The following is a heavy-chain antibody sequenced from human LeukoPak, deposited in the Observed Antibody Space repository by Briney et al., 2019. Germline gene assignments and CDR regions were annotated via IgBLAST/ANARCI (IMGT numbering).Heavy chain of an antibody. D-gene: IGHD6-6*01. CDR2: IYTSGST. J-gene: IGHJ3*02. CDR1: GGSISSYY. CDR3: ARDGRHSSSPVAFDI. Sequence: SETLSLTCTVSGGSISSYYWSWIRQPAGKGLEWIGRIYTSGSTNYNPSLKSRVTMSVDTSKNQFSLKLSSVTAADTAVYYCARDGRHSSSPVAFDIWGQGTMVTVSS. V-gene: IGHV4-4*07.